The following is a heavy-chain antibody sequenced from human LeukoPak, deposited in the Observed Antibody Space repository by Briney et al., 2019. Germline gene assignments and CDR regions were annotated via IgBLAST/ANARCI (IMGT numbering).Heavy chain of an antibody. Sequence: SETLSLTCAVYGGSFSGYYWSWIRQPPGKGLEWIGEINHSGSTNYNPSLKSRVTISVDTSKNQFSLKLSSVTAADTAVYYCARRKGSSSWYRIYFDYWGQEPWSPSPQ. D-gene: IGHD6-13*01. J-gene: IGHJ4*01. CDR2: INHSGST. CDR1: GGSFSGYY. CDR3: ARRKGSSSWYRIYFDY. V-gene: IGHV4-34*01.